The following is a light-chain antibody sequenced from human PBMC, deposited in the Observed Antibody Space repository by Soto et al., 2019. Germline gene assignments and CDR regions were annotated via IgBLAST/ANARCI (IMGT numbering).Light chain of an antibody. Sequence: EIVLTQSTATLSLSPGERATLSCRASQKIGTFLAWYQQKPGQAPRLLFYDASNRSTGVPPRFSGSGSGTDFTLTISSLEPEDLAVYYCQHRFNWPLTFGGGTKVEIK. V-gene: IGKV3-11*01. J-gene: IGKJ4*01. CDR3: QHRFNWPLT. CDR2: DAS. CDR1: QKIGTF.